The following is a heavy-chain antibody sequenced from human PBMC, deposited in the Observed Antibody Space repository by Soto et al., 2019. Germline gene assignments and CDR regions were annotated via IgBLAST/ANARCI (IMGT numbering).Heavy chain of an antibody. CDR3: AKPATTFGVVIIPNAFDI. V-gene: IGHV3-23*01. Sequence: PGGSLRLSCAASGFTFSSYAMSWVRQAPGKGLEWVSAISGSGGSTYYADSVKGRFTISRDNSKNTLYLQMNSLRAEDTAVYYCAKPATTFGVVIIPNAFDIWGQGTTVTVSS. CDR1: GFTFSSYA. J-gene: IGHJ3*02. D-gene: IGHD3-3*01. CDR2: ISGSGGST.